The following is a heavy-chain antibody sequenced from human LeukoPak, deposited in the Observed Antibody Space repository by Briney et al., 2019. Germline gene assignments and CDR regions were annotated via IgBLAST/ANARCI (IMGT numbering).Heavy chain of an antibody. Sequence: VASVKVSCKASGYTFTGYYMHWVRQAPGQGLEWMGWINPNGGGTNYAQKFQGRVTMTRDTSISTAYMELSRLRSDDTAVYYCARYGRRPNEVDYWGQGTLVTVSS. CDR2: INPNGGGT. D-gene: IGHD1-1*01. J-gene: IGHJ4*02. V-gene: IGHV1-2*02. CDR3: ARYGRRPNEVDY. CDR1: GYTFTGYY.